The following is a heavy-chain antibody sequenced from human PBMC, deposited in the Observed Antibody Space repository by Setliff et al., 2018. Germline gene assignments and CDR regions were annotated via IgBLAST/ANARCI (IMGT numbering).Heavy chain of an antibody. V-gene: IGHV4-34*01. J-gene: IGHJ5*02. Sequence: SETLSLTCAVYGGSFSGYYWSWIRQPPGKGLEWIGEINHSGSTNYNPSLKSRVTISVDTSKNQFSLKLSSVTAADTAVYYCAREVTGSSSCSPGLNWFDPWGQGTLVTVSS. D-gene: IGHD6-13*01. CDR2: INHSGST. CDR3: AREVTGSSSCSPGLNWFDP. CDR1: GGSFSGYY.